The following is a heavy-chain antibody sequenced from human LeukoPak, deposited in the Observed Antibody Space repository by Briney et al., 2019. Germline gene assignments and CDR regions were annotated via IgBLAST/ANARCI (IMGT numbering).Heavy chain of an antibody. J-gene: IGHJ4*02. Sequence: GGSLRLSCAASGFTFSHAWMSWVRQAPGKGLEWVGRIKSKTDGGTTDYAAPVKGRLTISRDDSKNTLYLQMNSLKTEDTAVYFCTTPEEGYFDYWGQGTLVTVSS. CDR2: IKSKTDGGTT. CDR3: TTPEEGYFDY. CDR1: GFTFSHAW. V-gene: IGHV3-15*01.